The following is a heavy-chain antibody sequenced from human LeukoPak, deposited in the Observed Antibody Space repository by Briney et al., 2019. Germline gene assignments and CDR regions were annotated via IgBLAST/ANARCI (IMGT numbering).Heavy chain of an antibody. CDR2: ISGSGGST. CDR1: EFTFSSYA. V-gene: IGHV3-23*01. Sequence: GGSLRLSCAASEFTFSSYAMSWVRQAPGKGLEWVSAISGSGGSTYYADSVKGRFTISRDNSKNTLYLQMNSLRAEDTAVYYCAKAGSYGSSPFDYWGQGTLVTVSS. J-gene: IGHJ4*02. D-gene: IGHD1-26*01. CDR3: AKAGSYGSSPFDY.